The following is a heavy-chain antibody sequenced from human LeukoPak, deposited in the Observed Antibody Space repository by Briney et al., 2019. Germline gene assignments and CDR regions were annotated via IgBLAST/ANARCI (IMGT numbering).Heavy chain of an antibody. D-gene: IGHD3-22*01. CDR3: ARVQYYYDSSGYYEITENDY. J-gene: IGHJ4*02. CDR2: ISAYNGNT. CDR1: GYTFTSYG. Sequence: ASVKVSFTASGYTFTSYGISWVRQAPGQGLEWMGWISAYNGNTNYAQKLQGRVTMTTDTSTSTAYMELRSLRSDDTAVYYCARVQYYYDSSGYYEITENDYWGQGTLVTVSS. V-gene: IGHV1-18*01.